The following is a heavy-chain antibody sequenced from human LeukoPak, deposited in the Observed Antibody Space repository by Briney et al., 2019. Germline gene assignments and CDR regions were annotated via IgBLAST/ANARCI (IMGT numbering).Heavy chain of an antibody. J-gene: IGHJ4*02. CDR1: GFTFSSYE. Sequence: GGSLRLSCAASGFTFSSYEMNWVRQAPGKGLEWVSYISSSGSTIYYADSVKGRFTISRDNAKNSLYLQMNSLRAEDTAVYYCAINWNYFDYWGQGTLVTVSS. CDR3: AINWNYFDY. V-gene: IGHV3-48*03. CDR2: ISSSGSTI. D-gene: IGHD1-1*01.